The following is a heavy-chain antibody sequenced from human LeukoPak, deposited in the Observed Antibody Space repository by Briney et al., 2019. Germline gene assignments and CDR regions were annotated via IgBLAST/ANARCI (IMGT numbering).Heavy chain of an antibody. CDR3: ASDGGPDFWSGYGYNWFDP. J-gene: IGHJ5*02. V-gene: IGHV4-39*07. CDR1: GGSISSSSYY. Sequence: SETLSLTCTVSGGSISSSSYYWGWIRQPPGKGLEWIGSIYYSGSTYYNPSLKSRVTISVDTSKNQFSLKLSSVTAADTAVYYCASDGGPDFWSGYGYNWFDPWGQGTLVTVSS. D-gene: IGHD3-3*01. CDR2: IYYSGST.